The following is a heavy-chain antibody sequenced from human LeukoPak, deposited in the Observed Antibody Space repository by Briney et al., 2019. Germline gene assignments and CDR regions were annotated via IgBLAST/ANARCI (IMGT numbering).Heavy chain of an antibody. V-gene: IGHV3-11*06. J-gene: IGHJ5*02. Sequence: PGGSLRLSCAASGFTFSGYYMSWIRQAPGKGLEWVSYISSSSSYTNYADSVKGRFTISRDNAKNSLYLQMNSLRAEDTAVYYCARDRHCTNGVCVGWFDPWGQGTLVTVSS. CDR2: ISSSSSYT. CDR3: ARDRHCTNGVCVGWFDP. CDR1: GFTFSGYY. D-gene: IGHD2-8*01.